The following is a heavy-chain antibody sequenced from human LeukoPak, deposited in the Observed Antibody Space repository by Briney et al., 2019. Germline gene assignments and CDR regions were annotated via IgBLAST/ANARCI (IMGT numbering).Heavy chain of an antibody. V-gene: IGHV4-30-4*08. CDR2: IYYSGST. CDR1: GGSINSGACY. CDR3: ASSSWYYFDY. Sequence: SETLSLTCTVSGGSINSGACYWNWIRQPPGKGLEWIGYIYYSGSTYYNPSLKSRITISVDTSKSQFSLKLSSVTAADTAVYYCASSSWYYFDYWGQGTLVTVSS. D-gene: IGHD6-13*01. J-gene: IGHJ4*02.